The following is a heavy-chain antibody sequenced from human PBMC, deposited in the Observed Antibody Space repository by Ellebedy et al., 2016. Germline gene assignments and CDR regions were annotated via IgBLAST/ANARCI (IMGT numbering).Heavy chain of an antibody. V-gene: IGHV3-15*07. Sequence: GESLKISCAASGFTFSNAWMNWVRQAPGKGLEWVGRIKSKTDGWTTDYAAPVKGRFTISRDDSKNTLYLQMNSLKTEDTAVYYCTTDRGLGIAAAGTDYWGQGTLVTVSS. CDR3: TTDRGLGIAAAGTDY. CDR1: GFTFSNAW. J-gene: IGHJ4*02. CDR2: IKSKTDGWTT. D-gene: IGHD6-13*01.